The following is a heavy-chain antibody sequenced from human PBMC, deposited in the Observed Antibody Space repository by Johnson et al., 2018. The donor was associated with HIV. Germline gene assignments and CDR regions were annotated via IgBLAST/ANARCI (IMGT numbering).Heavy chain of an antibody. J-gene: IGHJ3*02. CDR2: ISYDGSNK. V-gene: IGHV3-30-3*01. CDR1: GFTFSSYA. D-gene: IGHD3-16*01. Sequence: VQLVESGGGVVQPGRSLRLSCAASGFTFSSYAMHWVRQAPGKGLEWVAVISYDGSNKYYADSVKGRFTISRDNSKNTLYLQMNSLRAEDTAVYYCARDYHYVWGSSYGFDIWGQGTMVIVSS. CDR3: ARDYHYVWGSSYGFDI.